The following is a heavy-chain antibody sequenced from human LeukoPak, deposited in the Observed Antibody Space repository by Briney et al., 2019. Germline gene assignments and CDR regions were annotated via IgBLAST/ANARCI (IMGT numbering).Heavy chain of an antibody. Sequence: GGSLRLSCAASGFTFSSYSMNWVRQAPGKGLEWVSSISSSSSYIYYADSVKGRFTISRDNAKNSLYLQMNSLRAEDTAVYYCARDGRGYGELLYYYYYGMDVWGQGTTVTVSS. V-gene: IGHV3-21*04. CDR1: GFTFSSYS. J-gene: IGHJ6*02. CDR3: ARDGRGYGELLYYYYYGMDV. D-gene: IGHD4-17*01. CDR2: ISSSSSYI.